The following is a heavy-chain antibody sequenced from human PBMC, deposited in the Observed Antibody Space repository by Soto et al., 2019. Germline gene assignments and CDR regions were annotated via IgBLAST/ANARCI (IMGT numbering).Heavy chain of an antibody. CDR2: INPNSGGT. Sequence: VASVKVSCKASGYTFTGYYMHWVRQAPGQGLEWMGWINPNSGGTNYAQKFQGRVTMTRDTSISTAYMELSRLRSDDTAVYYCARHPYYYDSSGYYNWCDPWGQGTLVTVSS. D-gene: IGHD3-22*01. CDR3: ARHPYYYDSSGYYNWCDP. J-gene: IGHJ5*02. V-gene: IGHV1-2*02. CDR1: GYTFTGYY.